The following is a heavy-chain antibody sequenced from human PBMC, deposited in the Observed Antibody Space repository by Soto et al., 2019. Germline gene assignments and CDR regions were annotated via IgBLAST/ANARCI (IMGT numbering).Heavy chain of an antibody. V-gene: IGHV1-69*12. D-gene: IGHD4-17*01. CDR2: IIPIFGTA. CDR3: AMRPTVVPPIDY. Sequence: QVQLVQSGAEVKKPGSSVKVSCKASGGTFSSYALSWVRQAPGLGLEWMGGIIPIFGTANYAQKFQGRVTITAGESTSTAYMELISLRSEDTALYYWAMRPTVVPPIDYWVQGTLVTVSS. J-gene: IGHJ4*02. CDR1: GGTFSSYA.